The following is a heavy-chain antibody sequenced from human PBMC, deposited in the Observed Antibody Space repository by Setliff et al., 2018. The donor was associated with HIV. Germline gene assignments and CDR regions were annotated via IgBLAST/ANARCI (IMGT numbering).Heavy chain of an antibody. CDR3: AREAGGFGELLYNPSFDY. Sequence: PGGSLRLSCAASGFTFSDHYMSWIRQAPGKGLEWVSSISGTATTIYSADSVKGRFTISRDNSKNTLYLQMNSLRAEDTAVYYCAREAGGFGELLYNPSFDYWGQGTLVTVSS. J-gene: IGHJ4*02. CDR2: ISGTATTI. CDR1: GFTFSDHY. V-gene: IGHV3-11*04. D-gene: IGHD3-10*01.